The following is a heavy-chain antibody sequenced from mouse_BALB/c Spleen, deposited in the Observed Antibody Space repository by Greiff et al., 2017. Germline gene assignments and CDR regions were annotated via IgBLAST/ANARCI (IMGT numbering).Heavy chain of an antibody. J-gene: IGHJ2*01. CDR2: INPSTGYT. CDR3: ARGTTPYYFDY. Sequence: VQLQQSGAELAKPGASVKMSCKASGYTFTSYWMHWVKQRPGQGLEWIGYINPSTGYTESNQKFKDKATLTADKSSSTAYMQLSSLTSEDSAVYYCARGTTPYYFDYWGQGTTRTVSS. V-gene: IGHV1-7*01. CDR1: GYTFTSYW. D-gene: IGHD1-1*01.